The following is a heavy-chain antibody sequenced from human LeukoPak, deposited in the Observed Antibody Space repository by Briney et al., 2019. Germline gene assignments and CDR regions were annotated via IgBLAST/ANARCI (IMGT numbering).Heavy chain of an antibody. J-gene: IGHJ4*02. CDR2: ISWDGGST. CDR3: AKEALSSGWYYFDY. Sequence: GGSLRLSCAASGFTFDDYAMHWVRQAPGKGLEWVSLISWDGGSTYYADSVKGRFTISRDNSKNSLYLQMNSLRAEDTALYYCAKEALSSGWYYFDYWGQGTLVTVSS. CDR1: GFTFDDYA. D-gene: IGHD6-19*01. V-gene: IGHV3-43D*03.